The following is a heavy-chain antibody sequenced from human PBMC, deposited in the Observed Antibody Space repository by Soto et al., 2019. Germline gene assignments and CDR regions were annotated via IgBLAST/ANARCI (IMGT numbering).Heavy chain of an antibody. D-gene: IGHD3-22*01. V-gene: IGHV5-51*01. CDR2: IYPGDSDT. Sequence: RGESLKISCKGSGYSFTSYWIGWVRQMPGKGLEWMGIIYPGDSDTRYSPSFQGQVTISADKSISTAYLQWSSLKASDTAMYYCARRPAYYYDSSAYGAFAIWCQGTMVTVSS. J-gene: IGHJ3*02. CDR3: ARRPAYYYDSSAYGAFAI. CDR1: GYSFTSYW.